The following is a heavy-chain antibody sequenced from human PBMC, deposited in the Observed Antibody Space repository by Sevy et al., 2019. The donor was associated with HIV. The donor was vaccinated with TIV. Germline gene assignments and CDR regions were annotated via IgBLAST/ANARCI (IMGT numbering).Heavy chain of an antibody. CDR1: TFTFSDYY. CDR2: ISAGGSNR. CDR3: ARVRYNYGSYYFDY. J-gene: IGHJ4*02. D-gene: IGHD5-18*01. Sequence: GGSLRLSCAASTFTFSDYYMTWIRQAPGKGLECVSHISAGGSNRYYADSVKGRFTISRDNAKNSLYLQMNSLRAEDTAVYYWARVRYNYGSYYFDYWGQGTPVTVSS. V-gene: IGHV3-11*01.